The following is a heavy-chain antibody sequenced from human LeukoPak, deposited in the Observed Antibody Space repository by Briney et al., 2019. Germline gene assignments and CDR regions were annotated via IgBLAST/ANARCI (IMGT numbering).Heavy chain of an antibody. CDR1: GFTFSSYA. V-gene: IGHV3-23*01. CDR3: AKDNGFWSGYYRDY. Sequence: GGSLRLSCAASGFTFSSYAMCWVRQAPGKGLEWVSAISGSGGSTYYADSVKGRFTISRDNSKNTLYLQINSLRAEDTSVYYCAKDNGFWSGYYRDYWGQGTLVTVSS. D-gene: IGHD3-3*01. J-gene: IGHJ4*02. CDR2: ISGSGGST.